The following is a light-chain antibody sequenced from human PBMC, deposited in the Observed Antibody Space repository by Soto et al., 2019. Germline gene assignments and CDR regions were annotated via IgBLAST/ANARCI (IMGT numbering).Light chain of an antibody. V-gene: IGKV3-11*01. CDR3: QQRSNWPVT. Sequence: EIVLTQSPATLSLSPGERATLSCRASQSVSSYLAWYQQKPGQAPRLLIYDASNRATGIPARFSGSGSGTDFPLTISSLEPEDFGVYYCQQRSNWPVTFGPGTKVDIK. CDR2: DAS. J-gene: IGKJ3*01. CDR1: QSVSSY.